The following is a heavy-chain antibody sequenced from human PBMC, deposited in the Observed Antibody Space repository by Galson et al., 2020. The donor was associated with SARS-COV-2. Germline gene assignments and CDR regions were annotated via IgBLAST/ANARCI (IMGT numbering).Heavy chain of an antibody. Sequence: SCAASGFTFNSYAMGWVRQAPGKGLEWVSLIGAGGDTYYADSVKGRFTISRDNFKNTLFLQMNSLRDEDTAVYYCAKEAGTGWATDYFQHWGQGTLVTVSS. CDR1: GFTFNSYA. CDR3: AKEAGTGWATDYFQH. D-gene: IGHD2-8*02. J-gene: IGHJ1*01. CDR2: IGAGGDT. V-gene: IGHV3-23*01.